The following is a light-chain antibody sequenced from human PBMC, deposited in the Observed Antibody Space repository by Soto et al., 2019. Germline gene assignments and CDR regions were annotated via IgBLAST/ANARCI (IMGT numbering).Light chain of an antibody. Sequence: EIVMTQSPATLSVSPGERVTLSCRASQSVSTKLAWFQQKPGQAPRLLIYGASTRATGIPARFSGSGSGTEFTLTISSLQSEDFEVYYCQQYENWPRTFGQGTKV. J-gene: IGKJ1*01. CDR3: QQYENWPRT. V-gene: IGKV3-15*01. CDR2: GAS. CDR1: QSVSTK.